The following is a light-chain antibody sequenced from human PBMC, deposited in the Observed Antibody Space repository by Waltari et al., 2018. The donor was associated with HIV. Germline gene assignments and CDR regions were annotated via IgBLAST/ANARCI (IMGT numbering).Light chain of an antibody. CDR2: KDK. V-gene: IGLV3-25*03. J-gene: IGLJ3*02. CDR3: QSADSSETLGV. CDR1: ELPDHY. Sequence: YELTQPPPVPVSPGQTAKIICSGDELPDHYAHWYQQRQGQAPVLVIFKDKERPSGIPERVSGSSSGTTATLTISGVLEEDEADYYCQSADSSETLGVFGGGTKLTVL.